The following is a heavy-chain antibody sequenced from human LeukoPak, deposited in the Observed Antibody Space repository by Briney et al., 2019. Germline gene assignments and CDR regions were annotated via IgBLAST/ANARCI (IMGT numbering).Heavy chain of an antibody. J-gene: IGHJ4*02. D-gene: IGHD4/OR15-4a*01. V-gene: IGHV1-18*01. CDR3: ARGRMVVTTTLSYFDY. CDR1: GYTFTSYG. CDR2: ISVYNDNT. Sequence: ASVKVSCKASGYTFTSYGISWVRQAPGQGLEWMGWISVYNDNTNYAQKLQGRVTMTTDTSTSTTYMELRSLRSDDTAMYYCARGRMVVTTTLSYFDYWGQGTLVTVSS.